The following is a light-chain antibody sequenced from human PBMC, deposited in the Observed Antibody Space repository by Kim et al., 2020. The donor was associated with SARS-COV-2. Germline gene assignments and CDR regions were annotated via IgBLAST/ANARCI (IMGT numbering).Light chain of an antibody. CDR3: QQYNRWPPFT. CDR2: SAS. Sequence: EIVMTQSPATLSVSPGERVSLSCRASESLSSNLAWYQQKPGQAPRLLIYSASTRATGIPARFSGSESGTEFTLTISSLQSEDFAIYYCQQYNRWPPFTFGQGTKLEI. CDR1: ESLSSN. V-gene: IGKV3-15*01. J-gene: IGKJ2*01.